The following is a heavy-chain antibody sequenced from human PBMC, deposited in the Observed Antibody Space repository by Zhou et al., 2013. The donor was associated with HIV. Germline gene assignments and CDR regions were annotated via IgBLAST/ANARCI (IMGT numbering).Heavy chain of an antibody. Sequence: QVQLVQSGAEVKKPGASVKVSCKASGYTFTSYGISWVRQAPGQGLEWMGWISAYNGNTNYAQNLQGRVTMTTDTSTSTAYMELRSLRSDDTAVYYCARDLHDYGLGELSPYFDYWGQGTLVTVSS. CDR1: GYTFTSYG. CDR3: ARDLHDYGLGELSPYFDY. V-gene: IGHV1-18*01. CDR2: ISAYNGNT. D-gene: IGHD3-16*02. J-gene: IGHJ4*02.